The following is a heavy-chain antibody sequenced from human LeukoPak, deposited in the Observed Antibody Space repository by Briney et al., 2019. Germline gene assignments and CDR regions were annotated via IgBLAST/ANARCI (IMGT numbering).Heavy chain of an antibody. CDR1: GFTVSGNY. CDR2: IYANGNT. D-gene: IGHD3-10*01. CDR3: ARVGEGELGNWFDP. V-gene: IGHV3-53*01. J-gene: IGHJ5*02. Sequence: PGGSLRLSCAASGFTVSGNYITWVRQAPGKGLEWVSVIYANGNTYYADSMQGRLTISRDKFKNTVFLQMNSLRAEDTAMYYCARVGEGELGNWFDPWGQGTLVTVSS.